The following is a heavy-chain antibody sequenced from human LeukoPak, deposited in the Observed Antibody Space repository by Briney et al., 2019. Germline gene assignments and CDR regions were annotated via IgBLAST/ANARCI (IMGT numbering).Heavy chain of an antibody. J-gene: IGHJ4*02. CDR1: GFTFSSYA. D-gene: IGHD3-3*02. CDR3: AKVLATFDY. CDR2: ISGRGGST. Sequence: PGGSLRLSCEASGFTFSSYAMSWVRQAPGKGLEWVSSISGRGGSTYYADSVKGRFTISRDNSKNTLYLQMNNLRAEDTAVYYCAKVLATFDYWGQGTLVTVSS. V-gene: IGHV3-23*01.